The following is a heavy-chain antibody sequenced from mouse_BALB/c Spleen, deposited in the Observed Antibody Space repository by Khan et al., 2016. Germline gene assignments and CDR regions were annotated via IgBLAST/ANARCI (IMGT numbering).Heavy chain of an antibody. CDR3: ARYYGSSYYAMDY. CDR1: GYTFTNSG. D-gene: IGHD1-1*01. Sequence: QIQLVQSGPELKKPGETVKISCKASGYTFTNSGMNWVKQAPGKGLKWMGWINTNTGEPTYAEEFKGRFAFSLETSASTAYLQINNLKNEDTATYFCARYYGSSYYAMDYWGQVTSVTVSS. CDR2: INTNTGEP. V-gene: IGHV9-3*02. J-gene: IGHJ4*01.